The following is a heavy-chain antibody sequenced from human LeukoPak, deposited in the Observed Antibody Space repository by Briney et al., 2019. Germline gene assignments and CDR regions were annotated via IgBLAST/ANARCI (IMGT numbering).Heavy chain of an antibody. CDR2: ISSSGSSI. Sequence: GGSLRLSCAASGFTFSDYYMSWIRQAPGKGLVWVSHISSSGSSIYYADSVTGRFTISRDNAKNSLYLQMNSLRAEDTAVYYCARDIKGREGATELDYWGQGTLVTVSS. CDR3: ARDIKGREGATELDY. J-gene: IGHJ4*02. V-gene: IGHV3-11*01. D-gene: IGHD1-26*01. CDR1: GFTFSDYY.